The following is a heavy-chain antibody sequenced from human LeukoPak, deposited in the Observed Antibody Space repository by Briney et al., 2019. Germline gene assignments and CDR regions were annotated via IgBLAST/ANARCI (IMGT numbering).Heavy chain of an antibody. J-gene: IGHJ4*02. CDR3: ARDTIAVAGRFDY. D-gene: IGHD6-19*01. CDR2: IYTSGST. V-gene: IGHV4-61*02. CDR1: GGSISSGSYY. Sequence: PSQTLSLTCTVSGGSISSGSYYWSWIRQPAGKGLEWIGRIYTSGSTDYNPSLKSRVTISVDTSKNQFSLKLSSVTAADTAVYYCARDTIAVAGRFDYWGQGTLVTVSS.